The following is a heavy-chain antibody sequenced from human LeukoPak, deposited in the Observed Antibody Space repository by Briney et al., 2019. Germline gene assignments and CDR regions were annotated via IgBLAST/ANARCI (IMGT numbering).Heavy chain of an antibody. Sequence: ASVKVSCKASGYTLTGYYMHWVRQAPGQGLEWMGWINPNSGGTNYAQKFQGRVTMTRDTSISTAYMELSRLRSDDTAVYYCARTLTTVTTILGYWGQGTLVTVSS. V-gene: IGHV1-2*02. J-gene: IGHJ4*02. CDR3: ARTLTTVTTILGY. D-gene: IGHD4-17*01. CDR1: GYTLTGYY. CDR2: INPNSGGT.